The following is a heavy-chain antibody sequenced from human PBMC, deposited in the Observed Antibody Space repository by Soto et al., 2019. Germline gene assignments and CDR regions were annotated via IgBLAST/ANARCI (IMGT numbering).Heavy chain of an antibody. D-gene: IGHD5-18*01. V-gene: IGHV3-23*01. CDR2: ISGSGGST. J-gene: IGHJ4*02. CDR3: AKDRGYNYGYDGSLDY. Sequence: EVQLLESGGGLVQPGGSLRLSCAASGCTFSSYAMSWVRQAPGQGLEWVSAISGSGGSTYYADSVKGRFTISRDNSKNTLYLQMNRLRDADTAVYYCAKDRGYNYGYDGSLDYWGQGTLVTVSS. CDR1: GCTFSSYA.